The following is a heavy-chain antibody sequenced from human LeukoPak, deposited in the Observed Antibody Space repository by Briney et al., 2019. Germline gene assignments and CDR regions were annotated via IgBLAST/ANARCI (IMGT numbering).Heavy chain of an antibody. J-gene: IGHJ2*01. CDR2: LYSGGDT. D-gene: IGHD3-10*01. Sequence: LGGSLRLSCAASGFTVGTKYMNWVRQSPGKGLEWVSILYSGGDTYYADSVKGRFTISRDNSRNTLSLQMNSLRVEDTAIYYCARVGDHYHWYLDLWGRGTLVTVSS. CDR1: GFTVGTKY. CDR3: ARVGDHYHWYLDL. V-gene: IGHV3-53*01.